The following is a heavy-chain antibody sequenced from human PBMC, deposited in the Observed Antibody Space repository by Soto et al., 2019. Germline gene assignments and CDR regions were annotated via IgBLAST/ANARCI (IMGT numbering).Heavy chain of an antibody. V-gene: IGHV4-34*01. J-gene: IGHJ4*02. Sequence: QVQLQQWGAGLVKPSETLSLSCAVYGQSFSGHSWAWIRQPPEKGLERIGEISESGSTYYNPSLKSRVTISTDTFKSQFSLKLNSVTAADTSAYFCARGSGIVALPGELEDVNYDFWGQGTLVHVSS. CDR2: ISESGST. CDR1: GQSFSGHS. CDR3: ARGSGIVALPGELEDVNYDF. D-gene: IGHD2-21*01.